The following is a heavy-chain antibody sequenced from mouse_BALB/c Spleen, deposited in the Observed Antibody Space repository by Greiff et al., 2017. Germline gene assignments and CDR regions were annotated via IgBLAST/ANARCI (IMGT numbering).Heavy chain of an antibody. CDR3: ARDYGSSYAHYYAMDY. V-gene: IGHV5-6-3*01. J-gene: IGHJ4*01. CDR2: INSNGGST. CDR1: GFTFSSYG. Sequence: EVQRVESGGGLVQPGGSLKLSCAASGFTFSSYGMSWVRQTPDKRLELVATINSNGGSTYYPDSVKGRFTISRDNAKNTLYLQMSSLKSEDTAMYYCARDYGSSYAHYYAMDYWGQGTSVTVSS. D-gene: IGHD1-1*01.